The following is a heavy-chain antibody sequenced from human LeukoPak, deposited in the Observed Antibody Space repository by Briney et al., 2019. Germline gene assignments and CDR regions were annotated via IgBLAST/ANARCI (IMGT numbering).Heavy chain of an antibody. CDR3: ARIESYNGADYYMDV. V-gene: IGHV4-38-2*02. CDR2: IYHSGST. CDR1: GYSISSGYY. J-gene: IGHJ6*03. Sequence: PSETLSLTCTVSGYSISSGYYWGWIRQPPGKGLEWIGNIYHSGSTYYNPSLKSRVTISVDTPKNDFSLKLTSVTAADTAIYYCARIESYNGADYYMDVWGKGTTVTVSS. D-gene: IGHD5-24*01.